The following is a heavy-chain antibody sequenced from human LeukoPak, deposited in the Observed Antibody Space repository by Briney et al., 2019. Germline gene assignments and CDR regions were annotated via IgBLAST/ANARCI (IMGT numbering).Heavy chain of an antibody. V-gene: IGHV4-39*01. J-gene: IGHJ4*02. CDR2: IGYSGST. CDR3: MRFSKGQYYFDY. D-gene: IGHD4-11*01. Sequence: SETLSLTCTVSGGSFSSSSYYWGWISQPPGKGLEWIGSIGYSGSTYYNPPLKSRVTISVDTSKNQFSLKLSSVTAADTAVYYCMRFSKGQYYFDYWGQGTLVTVSS. CDR1: GGSFSSSSYY.